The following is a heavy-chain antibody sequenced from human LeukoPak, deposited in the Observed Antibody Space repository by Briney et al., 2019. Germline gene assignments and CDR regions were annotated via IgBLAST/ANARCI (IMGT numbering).Heavy chain of an antibody. D-gene: IGHD4/OR15-4a*01. CDR3: VKESGFMVAPSSAFDI. Sequence: RRSLRLSCAASGFTFSSYAMHWVRQAPGKGLEWVAVLSYEGSNKYYADSVKGRFTISRDNSKNTLYLQMSSLRAEDTAVYYCVKESGFMVAPSSAFDIWGQGTMVTASS. J-gene: IGHJ3*02. V-gene: IGHV3-30*14. CDR1: GFTFSSYA. CDR2: LSYEGSNK.